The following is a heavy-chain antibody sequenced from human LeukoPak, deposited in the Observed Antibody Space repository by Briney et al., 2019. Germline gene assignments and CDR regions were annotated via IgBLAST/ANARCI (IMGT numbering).Heavy chain of an antibody. CDR2: ISYDGSNK. CDR3: ARELYIVVVVAADYYGMDV. J-gene: IGHJ6*04. Sequence: GGSLRLSCVASGFTFSSYAMHWVRQAPGKGLEWVAVISYDGSNKYYADSVKGRFTISRDNSKNTLYLQMNSLRAEDTAVYYCARELYIVVVVAADYYGMDVWGKGTTVTVSS. CDR1: GFTFSSYA. V-gene: IGHV3-30*04. D-gene: IGHD2-15*01.